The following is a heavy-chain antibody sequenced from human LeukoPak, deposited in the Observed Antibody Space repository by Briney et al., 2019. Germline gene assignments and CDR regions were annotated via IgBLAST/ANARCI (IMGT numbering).Heavy chain of an antibody. V-gene: IGHV3-30*18. CDR3: AKGRARSGTLNWFDP. J-gene: IGHJ5*02. CDR2: ISYDGGKK. CDR1: GFTFSSHD. Sequence: GGSLRLSCAASGFTFSSHDMHWVRQAPGKGLEWVAIISYDGGKKDYADSVKGRFTISRDNSKNTLYLQMNSLRAEDTAVYYCAKGRARSGTLNWFDPWGQGTLVTVSS. D-gene: IGHD1-26*01.